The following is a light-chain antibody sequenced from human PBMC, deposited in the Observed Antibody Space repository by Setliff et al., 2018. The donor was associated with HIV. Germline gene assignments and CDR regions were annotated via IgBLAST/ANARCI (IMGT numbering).Light chain of an antibody. CDR3: SSYTSTSTSVV. CDR1: SSDIGDYNY. Sequence: QSALAQPASVSGSPGQSITISCTGTSSDIGDYNYVSWYQQHPGKAPKLMIFDVTKRPSGVSNRFSGSKSGNRASLTISGLQAEDEADYYCSSYTSTSTSVVFGGGTKVTVL. V-gene: IGLV2-14*01. J-gene: IGLJ2*01. CDR2: DVT.